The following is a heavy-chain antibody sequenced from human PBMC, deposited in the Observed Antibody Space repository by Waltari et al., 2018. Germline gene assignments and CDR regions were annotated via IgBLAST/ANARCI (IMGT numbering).Heavy chain of an antibody. CDR2: IKQDVSDK. D-gene: IGHD3-22*01. V-gene: IGHV3-7*01. CDR1: GFTFSSYW. J-gene: IGHJ4*02. Sequence: EVHLVESGGGLVQPGMSLRLSCAASGFTFSSYWMSWVRQGPGNELEWVANIKQDVSDKYYVDSVKGRFTISRDNAKNSLYLQMNSLRVEDTAIYYCARLNWDVVKAFDYWGQGTLVTVSS. CDR3: ARLNWDVVKAFDY.